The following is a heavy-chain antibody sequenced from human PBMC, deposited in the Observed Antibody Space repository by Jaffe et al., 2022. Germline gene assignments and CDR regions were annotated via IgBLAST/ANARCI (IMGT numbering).Heavy chain of an antibody. CDR3: ARHYDQRVFDY. D-gene: IGHD2-2*01. CDR2: ISFGGNT. CDR1: GGSISSSSFY. J-gene: IGHJ4*02. V-gene: IGHV4-39*01. Sequence: QLQLQESGPGLLKPSETLSLTCTVSGGSISSSSFYWGWIRQPPGKGLEWIGSISFGGNTYYNPSLKSRVTISVDTSKNQFSLKLSSVTAADTAVYYCARHYDQRVFDYWGQGTLVTVSS.